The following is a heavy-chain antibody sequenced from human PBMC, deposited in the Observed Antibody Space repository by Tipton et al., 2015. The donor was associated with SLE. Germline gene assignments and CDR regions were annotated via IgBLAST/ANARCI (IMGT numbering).Heavy chain of an antibody. CDR3: AKGVHGNSAPYDY. Sequence: GSLRLSCAASGFTFSNYGMHWVRQAPGKGLEWAAFIRNDGSSEYYADSVKGRFTISRDNSKNTLYLQMNSLRTEDTAVYYCAKGVHGNSAPYDYWGQGTLVSVSS. CDR2: IRNDGSSE. D-gene: IGHD4-23*01. V-gene: IGHV3-30*02. CDR1: GFTFSNYG. J-gene: IGHJ4*02.